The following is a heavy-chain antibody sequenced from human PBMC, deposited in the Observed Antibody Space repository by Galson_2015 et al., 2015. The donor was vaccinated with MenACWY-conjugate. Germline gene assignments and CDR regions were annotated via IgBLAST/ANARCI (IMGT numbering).Heavy chain of an antibody. V-gene: IGHV2-5*02. D-gene: IGHD3-9*01. CDR2: IYWDDDQ. J-gene: IGHJ3*02. CDR1: GFSLTTTGVG. Sequence: PALVKPTQTLTLTCTFSGFSLTTTGVGVGWIRQPPGKALEWLALIYWDDDQRVSPSLKSRLTITKDTSNNQVVLTMTNVDPVDTATYYCAHGNFDILTGYYWFDAFDIWGQGTMVTVSS. CDR3: AHGNFDILTGYYWFDAFDI.